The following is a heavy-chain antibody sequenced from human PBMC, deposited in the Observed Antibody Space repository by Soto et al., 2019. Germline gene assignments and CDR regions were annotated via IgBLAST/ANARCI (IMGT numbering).Heavy chain of an antibody. V-gene: IGHV3-23*01. J-gene: IGHJ4*02. Sequence: EVQLLESGGGLVQPGGSLRLSCAASGFTFSSYAMSWVRQAPGKGLEWVSAISGSGGSTYYADSVKGRFTISRDNSKNTLSLQINSLRAEDTSVYYCAKDAYHIILTVAGPFDYWGQGTLVTVSS. CDR1: GFTFSSYA. CDR2: ISGSGGST. D-gene: IGHD6-19*01. CDR3: AKDAYHIILTVAGPFDY.